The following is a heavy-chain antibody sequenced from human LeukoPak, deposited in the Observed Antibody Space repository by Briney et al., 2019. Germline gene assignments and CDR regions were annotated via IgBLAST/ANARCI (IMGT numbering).Heavy chain of an antibody. CDR1: GYTFTSYG. CDR2: ISAYNGNT. J-gene: IGHJ4*02. D-gene: IGHD3-10*01. V-gene: IGHV1-18*01. Sequence: GASVKVSCKASGYTFTSYGTSWVRQAPGQGLEWMGWISAYNGNTNYAQKLQGRVTMTTDTSTSTAYMELRSLRSDDTAVYYCARDSRYYYGSGSCDYWGQGTLVTVSS. CDR3: ARDSRYYYGSGSCDY.